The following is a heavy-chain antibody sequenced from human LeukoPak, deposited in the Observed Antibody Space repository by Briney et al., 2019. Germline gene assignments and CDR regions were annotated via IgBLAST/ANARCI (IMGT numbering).Heavy chain of an antibody. Sequence: PGGSLRLSCAASGFTVSINFMAWVRQAPGKGLGWVANIKQDGSEKYYVDSVKGRFTISRDNAKNSLYLQMNSLRAEDTAVYYCARQLLLWFGELGVAFDIWGQGTMVTVSS. D-gene: IGHD3-10*01. CDR3: ARQLLLWFGELGVAFDI. CDR1: GFTVSINF. J-gene: IGHJ3*02. CDR2: IKQDGSEK. V-gene: IGHV3-7*01.